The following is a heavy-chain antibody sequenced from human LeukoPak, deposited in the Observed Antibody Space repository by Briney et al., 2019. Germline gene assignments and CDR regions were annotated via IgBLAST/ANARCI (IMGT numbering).Heavy chain of an antibody. J-gene: IGHJ4*02. Sequence: QPGGSLRLSCAASGFTFSSYEMNWVRQAPGKGLEWVSFISSSGTTINQPDSVKGRFTISRDNAKNSVYLQMNSLRAEDTAVYYCVKARMPHCGTDCLESWGQGTLVTVSS. CDR3: VKARMPHCGTDCLES. D-gene: IGHD2-21*02. CDR2: ISSSGTTI. CDR1: GFTFSSYE. V-gene: IGHV3-48*03.